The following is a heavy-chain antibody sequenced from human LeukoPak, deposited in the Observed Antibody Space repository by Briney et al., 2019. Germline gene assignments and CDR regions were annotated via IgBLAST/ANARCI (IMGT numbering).Heavy chain of an antibody. Sequence: GASVKVSCKPSGYTFLSYGISRVRQAPGPGLEWMGWISGYNGNTNYAQNLQGRVTMTTDTSTSTAYMDLRSLRSDDTAVYYCARGLGVVTAQSEQPKPRYFDLWGRGTQVTVSS. CDR3: ARGLGVVTAQSEQPKPRYFDL. J-gene: IGHJ2*01. CDR1: GYTFLSYG. CDR2: ISGYNGNT. V-gene: IGHV1-18*01. D-gene: IGHD2-21*02.